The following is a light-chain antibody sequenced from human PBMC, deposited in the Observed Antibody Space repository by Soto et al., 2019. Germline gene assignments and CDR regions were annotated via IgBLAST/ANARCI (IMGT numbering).Light chain of an antibody. CDR1: QSVSSH. J-gene: IGKJ4*01. CDR2: DAS. V-gene: IGKV3-11*01. Sequence: EIVLTQSPVTLSLSPGERATLSCRASQSVSSHLAWYQQKPGQAPRLLIYDASNRATGIPARFSGSGSGADFTLTISSLEPKDFAVYYCQQRSNWPLTFGGGTKVEIK. CDR3: QQRSNWPLT.